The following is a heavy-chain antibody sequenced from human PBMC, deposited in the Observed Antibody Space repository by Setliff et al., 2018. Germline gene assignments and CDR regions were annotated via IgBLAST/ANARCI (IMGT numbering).Heavy chain of an antibody. CDR2: IKSKTDGGTT. V-gene: IGHV3-15*01. CDR3: TTDFPGGAFPFDY. Sequence: PWGSLRLSCAASGFTFSNAWMSWVRQAPGKGLEWVGRIKSKTDGGTTDYAAPVKGRFTISRDDSKNTLYLQMNSLKTEDTAVYYCTTDFPGGAFPFDYLGQGTMVTVSS. D-gene: IGHD2-8*02. J-gene: IGHJ4*02. CDR1: GFTFSNAW.